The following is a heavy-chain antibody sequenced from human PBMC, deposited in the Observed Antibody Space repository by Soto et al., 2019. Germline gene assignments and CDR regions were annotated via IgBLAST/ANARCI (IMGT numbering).Heavy chain of an antibody. Sequence: HLGGSLRLSCAASGFTVSSNYMSWVRQAPGKGLEWVSVIYSGGSTYYADSVKGRFTISRDNSKNTLYLQMNSLRAEDTAVYYCARDSSGWYDYWGQGTLVTVSS. CDR1: GFTVSSNY. V-gene: IGHV3-53*01. J-gene: IGHJ4*02. CDR2: IYSGGST. D-gene: IGHD6-19*01. CDR3: ARDSSGWYDY.